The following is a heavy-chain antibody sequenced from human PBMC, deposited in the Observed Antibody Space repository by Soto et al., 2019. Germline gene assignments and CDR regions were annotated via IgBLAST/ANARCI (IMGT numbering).Heavy chain of an antibody. V-gene: IGHV3-74*01. CDR3: ARPAMVRVGAFDI. CDR1: GFTFSSYW. J-gene: IGHJ3*02. D-gene: IGHD5-18*01. Sequence: EVQLVESGGGLVQPGGSLRLSCAASGFTFSSYWMHWVRQAPGKGLVWVSRSNSDGSSTSYADSVKGRFTISRDNAKNTLYLQMNSLRAEDTALYYCARPAMVRVGAFDIWGQGTMVTVS. CDR2: SNSDGSST.